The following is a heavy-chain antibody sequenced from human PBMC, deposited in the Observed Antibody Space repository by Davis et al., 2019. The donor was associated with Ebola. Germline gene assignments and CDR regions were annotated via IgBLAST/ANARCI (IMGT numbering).Heavy chain of an antibody. J-gene: IGHJ4*02. CDR3: ARDRGGDYAFEY. Sequence: AASVKVSCPASRYTFTSYAMHWVRQAPGQRLPWLCWINACNGNTKYSQKFQGRVTITRDTSASKAYMELSSLRSEDTSVYYCARDRGGDYAFEYWGKGTMVTVSS. V-gene: IGHV1-3*01. D-gene: IGHD4-17*01. CDR2: INACNGNT. CDR1: RYTFTSYA.